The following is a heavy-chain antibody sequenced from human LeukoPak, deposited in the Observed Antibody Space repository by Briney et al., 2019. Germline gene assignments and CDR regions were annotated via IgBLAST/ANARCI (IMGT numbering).Heavy chain of an antibody. CDR3: ARDRRQYAVAGSKGY. Sequence: PGGSLRLSCAASGFTFSSYWMSWVRQAPGKGLEWVANIKQDGSEKYYVDSVKGRFTISRDNAKNSLYLQMNSLRAEDTAVYYCARDRRQYAVAGSKGYWGQGTLVTVSS. V-gene: IGHV3-7*01. D-gene: IGHD6-19*01. J-gene: IGHJ4*02. CDR1: GFTFSSYW. CDR2: IKQDGSEK.